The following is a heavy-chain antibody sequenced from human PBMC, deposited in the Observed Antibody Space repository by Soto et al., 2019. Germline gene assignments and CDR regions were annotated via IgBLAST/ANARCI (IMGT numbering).Heavy chain of an antibody. CDR3: AHSLIPNWGSRGAFDY. CDR2: IYWDDDK. CDR1: GFSLSTSGVG. J-gene: IGHJ4*02. V-gene: IGHV2-5*02. D-gene: IGHD7-27*01. Sequence: PTLVNRTQNLTLTCTFSGFSLSTSGVGVGWIRQPPGKALEWLALIYWDDDKRYSPSLKSRLTITKDTSKNQVVLTMTNMDPVDTATYYCAHSLIPNWGSRGAFDYWGQGTLVTVSS.